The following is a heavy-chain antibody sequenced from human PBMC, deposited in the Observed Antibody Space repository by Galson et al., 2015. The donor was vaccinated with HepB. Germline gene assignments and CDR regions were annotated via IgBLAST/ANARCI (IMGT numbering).Heavy chain of an antibody. Sequence: SLRLSCAASGFTFSSYGMHWVRQAPGKGLVWVAVIWYDGSNKYYADSVEGRFTISRDNSKNTLYLQMNSLRAEDTAVYYCARGYPVVTQNEAFEIWGQGTMVTVSS. CDR1: GFTFSSYG. D-gene: IGHD4-23*01. V-gene: IGHV3-33*01. CDR3: ARGYPVVTQNEAFEI. CDR2: IWYDGSNK. J-gene: IGHJ3*02.